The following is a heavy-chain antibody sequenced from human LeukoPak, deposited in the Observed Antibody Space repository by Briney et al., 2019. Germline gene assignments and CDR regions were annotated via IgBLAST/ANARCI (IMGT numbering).Heavy chain of an antibody. CDR3: ARYIAAAGYYYYYYGMDV. D-gene: IGHD6-13*01. Sequence: SETLSLTCAVYGGSFSGYYWSWIRQPPGKGLEWIGEINHSGSTNYNPSLKSRATISVDTSKNQFSLKLSSVTAADTAVYYCARYIAAAGYYYYYYGMDVWGQGTTVTVSS. V-gene: IGHV4-34*01. CDR1: GGSFSGYY. J-gene: IGHJ6*02. CDR2: INHSGST.